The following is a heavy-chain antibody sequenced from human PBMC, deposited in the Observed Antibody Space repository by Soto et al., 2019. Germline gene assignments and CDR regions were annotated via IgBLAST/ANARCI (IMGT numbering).Heavy chain of an antibody. V-gene: IGHV1-69*01. CDR1: GGTFSSYF. CDR2: ISPVFGTG. D-gene: IGHD6-13*01. J-gene: IGHJ6*02. CDR3: ARETPSAAAAYYCYGLDV. Sequence: QVQLVQSGAEVKKAGSSVKVSCKVSGGTFSSYFINWVRQAPGQGLEWVGGISPVFGTGSYAEKFQGSVTITADESTSTAYMELSRLRSDDTAVYYCARETPSAAAAYYCYGLDVWGQGTTVTVPS.